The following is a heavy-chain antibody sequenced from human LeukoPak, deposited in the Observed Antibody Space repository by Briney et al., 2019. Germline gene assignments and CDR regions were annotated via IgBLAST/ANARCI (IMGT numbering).Heavy chain of an antibody. CDR3: AREGAGYNQKYFDY. V-gene: IGHV4-59*01. D-gene: IGHD5-24*01. CDR1: GGSISSYY. Sequence: SETLSLTCTVSGGSISSYYWSWIRQPPGKGLEWIGYIYYSGSTNYNPSLKSRVTISVDTSKNQFSRKLSSVTAADTAVYYCAREGAGYNQKYFDYWGQGTLVTVSS. J-gene: IGHJ4*02. CDR2: IYYSGST.